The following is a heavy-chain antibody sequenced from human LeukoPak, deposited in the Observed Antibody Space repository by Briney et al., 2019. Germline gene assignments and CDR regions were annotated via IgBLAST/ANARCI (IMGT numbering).Heavy chain of an antibody. J-gene: IGHJ4*02. CDR1: GFTFSSYS. Sequence: GGSLRLSCAASGFTFSSYSMNWVRQAPGKGLEWVSSISSSSSYIHYADSVKGRFTISRDNARNSLYLQMNSLRAEDTAVYYCARYADTFDYWGQGTLVTVSS. V-gene: IGHV3-21*01. CDR3: ARYADTFDY. CDR2: ISSSSSYI.